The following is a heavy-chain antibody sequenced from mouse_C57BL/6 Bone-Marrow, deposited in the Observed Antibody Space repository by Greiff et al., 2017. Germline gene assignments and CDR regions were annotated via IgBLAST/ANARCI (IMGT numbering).Heavy chain of an antibody. V-gene: IGHV1-50*01. CDR1: GYTFTSYW. CDR2: IDPSDSYT. J-gene: IGHJ3*01. Sequence: QVQLKQPGAELVKPGASVKLSCKASGYTFTSYWMQWVKQRPGQGLEWIGEIDPSDSYTNYNQKFKGKATLTVDTSSSTAYMQLSSLTSEDSAVYYVARERDGYDGVFAYWGQGTLVTVSA. CDR3: ARERDGYDGVFAY. D-gene: IGHD2-2*01.